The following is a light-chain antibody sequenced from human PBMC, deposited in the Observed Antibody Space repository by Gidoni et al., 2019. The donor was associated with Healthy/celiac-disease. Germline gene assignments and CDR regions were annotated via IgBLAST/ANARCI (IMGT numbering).Light chain of an antibody. J-gene: IGKJ2*01. CDR3: QKYNSAPYT. Sequence: DIQMTQSPSSLSASVGDRVTITCRASQGISNYLAWYQQKPGVPSRFSGSGSGTDFTLTISSLQPEDVATYYCQKYNSAPYTFGQGTKLEIK. V-gene: IGKV1-27*01. CDR1: QGISNY.